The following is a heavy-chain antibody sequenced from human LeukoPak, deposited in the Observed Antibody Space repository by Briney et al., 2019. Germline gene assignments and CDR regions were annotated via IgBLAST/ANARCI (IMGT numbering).Heavy chain of an antibody. CDR2: IYSGGST. V-gene: IGHV3-53*04. CDR1: GFTVSSNY. CDR3: ARVYYDFWSGYRTGGDV. J-gene: IGHJ6*02. D-gene: IGHD3-3*01. Sequence: GGSLRLSCAASGFTVSSNYMSWVRQAPGKGLEWVSVIYSGGSTYYADSVKGRFTISRHNSKNTLYLRMNSLRAEDTAVYYCARVYYDFWSGYRTGGDVWGQGTTVTVSS.